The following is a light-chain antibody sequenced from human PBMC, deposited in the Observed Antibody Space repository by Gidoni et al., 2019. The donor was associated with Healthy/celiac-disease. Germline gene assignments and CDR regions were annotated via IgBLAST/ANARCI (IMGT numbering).Light chain of an antibody. CDR1: QGISRY. J-gene: IGKJ1*01. Sequence: DIKMIQSPSSLSASVGDSITITCRARQGISRYLNWYQQKPGKAPKLLIYAASSLQSGVPSRFSGSGSGTDFTLTISSLQPEDFATYYCQQSYSTPWTFGQGTKVEIK. CDR2: AAS. CDR3: QQSYSTPWT. V-gene: IGKV1-39*01.